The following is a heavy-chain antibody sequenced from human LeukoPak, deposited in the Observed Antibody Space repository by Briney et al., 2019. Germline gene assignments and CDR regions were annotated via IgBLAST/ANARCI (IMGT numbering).Heavy chain of an antibody. J-gene: IGHJ4*02. D-gene: IGHD6-13*01. Sequence: GGSLRLSCAASGFTFSSYAMSWVRQAPGKGLEWVSAISGSGGSTDYADSVKGRFTISRDNSKNTLYLQMNSLRAEDTAVYYCAKNQLVTVYFDYWGQGTLVTVSS. V-gene: IGHV3-23*01. CDR1: GFTFSSYA. CDR3: AKNQLVTVYFDY. CDR2: ISGSGGST.